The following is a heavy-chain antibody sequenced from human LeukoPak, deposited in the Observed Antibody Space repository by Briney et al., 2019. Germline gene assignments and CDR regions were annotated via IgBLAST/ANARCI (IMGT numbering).Heavy chain of an antibody. CDR1: GFTFSSYW. CDR2: INSDGSST. Sequence: GGSLRLSCAASGFTFSSYWMHWVRQAPGKGLAWVSRINSDGSSTSYADSVKGRFTISRDNAKNTLYLQMNSLRAEDTAVYYCARGGAGTIFDYWGQGTLVTVSS. J-gene: IGHJ4*02. V-gene: IGHV3-74*01. CDR3: ARGGAGTIFDY. D-gene: IGHD6-19*01.